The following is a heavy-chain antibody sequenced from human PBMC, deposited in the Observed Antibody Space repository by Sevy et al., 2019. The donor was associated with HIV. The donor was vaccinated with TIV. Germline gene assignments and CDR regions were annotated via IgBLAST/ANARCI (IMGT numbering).Heavy chain of an antibody. CDR3: AKDRTTGIAAAGTPFDY. J-gene: IGHJ4*02. V-gene: IGHV3-30*18. Sequence: GGSLRLSCAASGFTFSSYGMHWVRQAPGKGLEWVAVISYDGSNKYYADSVKGRFTISRDNSKNTLYLQMNSLRDEDTAVYYCAKDRTTGIAAAGTPFDYWGQGTLVTVSS. CDR1: GFTFSSYG. CDR2: ISYDGSNK. D-gene: IGHD6-13*01.